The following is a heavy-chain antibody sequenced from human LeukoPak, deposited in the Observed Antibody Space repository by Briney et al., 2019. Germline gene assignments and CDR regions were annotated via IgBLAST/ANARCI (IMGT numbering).Heavy chain of an antibody. CDR1: GFTFRSYA. Sequence: GRSLRLSCAASGFTFRSYAMHWVRQAPGKGLEWVAVISYDGSNKYYADSVKGRFTISRDNSKNTLYLQMNSLRAEDTAVYYCARGPVPAASPYYYYGMDVWGQGTTVTVSS. CDR2: ISYDGSNK. D-gene: IGHD2-2*01. V-gene: IGHV3-30-3*01. CDR3: ARGPVPAASPYYYYGMDV. J-gene: IGHJ6*02.